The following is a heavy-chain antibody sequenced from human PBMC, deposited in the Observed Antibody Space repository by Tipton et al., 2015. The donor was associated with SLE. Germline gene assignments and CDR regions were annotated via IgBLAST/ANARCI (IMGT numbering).Heavy chain of an antibody. CDR2: INHSGST. Sequence: LSLTCTVSGGSISSYYWSWIRQPPGKGLEWIGEINHSGSTNYNPSLKSRVTISVDTSKNQFSLKLSSVTAADTAVYYCARGVEVVVIAATSFDYWGQGTLVTVSS. V-gene: IGHV4-34*01. D-gene: IGHD2-15*01. CDR3: ARGVEVVVIAATSFDY. CDR1: GGSISSYY. J-gene: IGHJ4*02.